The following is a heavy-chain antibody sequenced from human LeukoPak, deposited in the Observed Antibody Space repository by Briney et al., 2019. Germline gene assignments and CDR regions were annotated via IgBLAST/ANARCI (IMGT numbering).Heavy chain of an antibody. Sequence: QTGGSLRLSCAASGFTFNTYAMNWVRQAPGKGLEWGSVIIGNGGDIHYAGSVRGRFTISRDNSKNTLYLQMNSLRVEDTAVYYCAKDRIPDGRYSIDFWGPGTLVTVSS. D-gene: IGHD5-24*01. CDR3: AKDRIPDGRYSIDF. CDR2: IIGNGGDI. V-gene: IGHV3-23*01. J-gene: IGHJ4*02. CDR1: GFTFNTYA.